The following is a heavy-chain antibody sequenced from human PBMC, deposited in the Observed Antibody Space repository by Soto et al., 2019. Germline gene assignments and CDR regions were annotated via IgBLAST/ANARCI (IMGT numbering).Heavy chain of an antibody. D-gene: IGHD5-12*01. V-gene: IGHV4-39*07. CDR3: ARDYDRYFDY. J-gene: IGHJ4*02. CDR1: GGSMRSWVFD. CDR2: IYYSGST. Sequence: SGTLSLACTVSGGSMRSWVFDWCWIRQPPGKGLEWIGDIYYSGSTYYNPSLKSRVTISIDKSKNQFSLMLNSVTAADTAVYYCARDYDRYFDYWGQGTLVTVSS.